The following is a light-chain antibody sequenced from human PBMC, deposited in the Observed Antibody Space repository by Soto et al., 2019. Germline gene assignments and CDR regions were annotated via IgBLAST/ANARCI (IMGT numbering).Light chain of an antibody. CDR1: SSDVGGYNS. Sequence: QSALTQPPSASGSPGQSVAISCTGTSSDVGGYNSVSWYQQHPGKAPKLMIYEVSKRPLGVPDRFSGSKSGTSASLAICGLQSEDESDYYCAAWDDTLKRYVFGTGTKVTVL. CDR3: AAWDDTLKRYV. V-gene: IGLV2-8*01. J-gene: IGLJ1*01. CDR2: EVS.